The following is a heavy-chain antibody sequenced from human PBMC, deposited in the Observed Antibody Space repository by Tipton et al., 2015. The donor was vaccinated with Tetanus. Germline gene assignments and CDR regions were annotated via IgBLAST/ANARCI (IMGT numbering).Heavy chain of an antibody. J-gene: IGHJ5*02. D-gene: IGHD3-3*01. CDR1: GGTFSSYA. Sequence: QVQLVQSGAEVKKPGSSVKVSCKASGGTFSSYAISWVRQAPGQGLEWMGGIIPIFGTANYAQKFQGRVTITADKSTSPAYMELSSLRSEDTAVYYCARGPYNLVLRFLEPPSGPWGQGTLVTVSS. CDR3: ARGPYNLVLRFLEPPSGP. V-gene: IGHV1-69*06. CDR2: IIPIFGTA.